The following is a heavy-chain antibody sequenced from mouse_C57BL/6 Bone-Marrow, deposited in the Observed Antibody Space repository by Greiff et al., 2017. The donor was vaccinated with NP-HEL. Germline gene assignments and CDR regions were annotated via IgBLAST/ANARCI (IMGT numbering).Heavy chain of an antibody. CDR3: ARRSGGYCDV. CDR1: GYTFTSYW. J-gene: IGHJ1*03. V-gene: IGHV1-52*01. CDR2: IDPSDSET. Sequence: QVQLQQPGAELVRPGSSVKLSCKASGYTFTSYWMHWVKQRPIQGLEWIGNIDPSDSETHYNQKFKDKATLTVDKSSSTAYMQLSSLTSEDSAVYYCARRSGGYCDVWGTGTTVTVSS.